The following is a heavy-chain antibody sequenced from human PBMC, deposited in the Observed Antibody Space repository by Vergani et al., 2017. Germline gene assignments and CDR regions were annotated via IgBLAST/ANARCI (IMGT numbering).Heavy chain of an antibody. Sequence: EVQLLESGGGLLQPGGSLRLSCAAPGFTFSSYAMNWVRQAPGKGLEWVSTISGSGGRQYYADSVKGRFTISRDNSKNTLYLQMNSLRAEDTEGGVDYWGQGTLVTVSS. V-gene: IGHV3-23*01. J-gene: IGHJ4*02. D-gene: IGHD2-15*01. CDR1: GFTFSSYA. CDR2: ISGSGGRQ. CDR3: Y.